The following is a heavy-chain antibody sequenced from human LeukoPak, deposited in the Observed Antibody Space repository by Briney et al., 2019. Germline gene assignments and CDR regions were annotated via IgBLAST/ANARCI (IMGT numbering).Heavy chain of an antibody. CDR2: INPNSGGT. V-gene: IGHV1-2*06. Sequence: ASVKVSCKTSGYTFTGYFLHWVRQAPGQGLEWMGRINPNSGGTDYAQKFQGKVTMTRDTSISTAYMELSRLRSDDTAVYFCARNLPRDYGDYVAYWGQGTLVTVSS. D-gene: IGHD4-17*01. CDR3: ARNLPRDYGDYVAY. CDR1: GYTFTGYF. J-gene: IGHJ4*02.